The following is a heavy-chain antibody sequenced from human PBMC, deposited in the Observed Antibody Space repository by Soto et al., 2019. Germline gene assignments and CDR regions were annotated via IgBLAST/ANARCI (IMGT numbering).Heavy chain of an antibody. CDR3: ARVSVGATSIWFDP. Sequence: KTSETLSLTCTVSGGSISSYYWSWIRQPPGKGLEWIGYIYYSGSTNYNPSLKSRVTISVDTSKNQFSLKLSSVTAADTAVYYCARVSVGATSIWFDPWGQGILVTVSS. CDR1: GGSISSYY. J-gene: IGHJ5*02. CDR2: IYYSGST. D-gene: IGHD1-26*01. V-gene: IGHV4-59*01.